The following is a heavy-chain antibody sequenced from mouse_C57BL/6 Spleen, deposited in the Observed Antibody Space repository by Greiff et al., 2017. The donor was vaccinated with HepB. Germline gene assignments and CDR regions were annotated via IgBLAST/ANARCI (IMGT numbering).Heavy chain of an antibody. CDR2: IYPGDGDT. J-gene: IGHJ1*03. CDR1: GYAFSSSW. CDR3: ARFDYRPNWYFDV. D-gene: IGHD2-4*01. V-gene: IGHV1-82*01. Sequence: VKVVESGPELVKPGASVKISCKASGYAFSSSWMNWVKQRPGKGLEWIGRIYPGDGDTNYNGKFKGKATLTADKSSSTAYMQLSSLTSEDSAVYFCARFDYRPNWYFDVWGTGTTVTVSS.